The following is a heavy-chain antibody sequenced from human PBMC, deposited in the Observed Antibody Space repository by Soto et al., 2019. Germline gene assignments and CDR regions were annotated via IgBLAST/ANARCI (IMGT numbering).Heavy chain of an antibody. V-gene: IGHV2-5*02. Sequence: QITLKESGPTLVKPTQTLTLTCTFSGFSLTTPGVSVGWIRQPPGKALEWLALIYWDDAQRYNPSLNNRLTITKDTSDTQVVLTVTDLDPVDTATYYCARSAYHLQVGRNAFDIWGQGTLVTVSS. D-gene: IGHD2-15*01. CDR1: GFSLTTPGVS. J-gene: IGHJ3*02. CDR3: ARSAYHLQVGRNAFDI. CDR2: IYWDDAQ.